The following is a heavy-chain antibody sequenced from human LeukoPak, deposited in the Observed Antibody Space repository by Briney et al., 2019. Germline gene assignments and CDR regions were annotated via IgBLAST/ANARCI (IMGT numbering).Heavy chain of an antibody. Sequence: PSETLSLTCSVSDGSINSGSFYWAWIRQPPGKGLEWIGSVYYSGGTYYNPSLKSRVTISVDTSKNQFSLKLSSVTAADTAVYYCARGSAFWYFDYWGQGTLVTVSS. V-gene: IGHV4-39*07. D-gene: IGHD2-15*01. CDR2: VYYSGGT. CDR3: ARGSAFWYFDY. J-gene: IGHJ4*02. CDR1: DGSINSGSFY.